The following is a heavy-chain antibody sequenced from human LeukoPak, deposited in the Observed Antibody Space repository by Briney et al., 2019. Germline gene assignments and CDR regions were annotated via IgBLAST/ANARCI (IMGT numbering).Heavy chain of an antibody. CDR2: INPNSGNT. CDR1: GYTFTNYD. Sequence: GASVKVSCQASGYTFTNYDINWVRQATGQGLEWMGWINPNSGNTGFAQRFQGRVTITRNTPISTVYMELSSLRSEDTAMYHCARTPPGGDVDHWGQGTLVTVSS. V-gene: IGHV1-8*01. J-gene: IGHJ5*02. D-gene: IGHD3-16*01. CDR3: ARTPPGGDVDH.